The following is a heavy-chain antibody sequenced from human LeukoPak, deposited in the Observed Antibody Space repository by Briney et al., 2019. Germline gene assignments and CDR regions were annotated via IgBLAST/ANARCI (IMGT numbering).Heavy chain of an antibody. CDR2: IDSTSTGI. CDR1: GFPFTNYG. V-gene: IGHV3-48*01. J-gene: IGHJ3*01. D-gene: IGHD3/OR15-3a*01. CDR3: ARDDFPLLSGFDL. Sequence: GSLRLSCEGSGFPFTNYGMNWVRPAPGKGLEWIATIDSTSTGIYYADSVKGRFTISRNNAKDTLYLQMGSLRAEDTAVYYCARDDFPLLSGFDLWGQGTLVTVSS.